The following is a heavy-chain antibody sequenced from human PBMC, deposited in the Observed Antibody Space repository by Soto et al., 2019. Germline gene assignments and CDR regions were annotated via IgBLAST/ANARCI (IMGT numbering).Heavy chain of an antibody. CDR2: IYSGGST. CDR3: AADRRRFLEWLSPGLLGY. V-gene: IGHV3-66*01. Sequence: ETLSLTCTVSGGSISSSSYYWGWIRHPPGKGLEWVSVIYSGGSTYYADSVKGRFTISRDNSKNTLYLQMNSLRAEDTAVYYCAADRRRFLEWLSPGLLGYWGQGTLVTVSS. CDR1: GGSISSSSYY. J-gene: IGHJ4*02. D-gene: IGHD3-3*01.